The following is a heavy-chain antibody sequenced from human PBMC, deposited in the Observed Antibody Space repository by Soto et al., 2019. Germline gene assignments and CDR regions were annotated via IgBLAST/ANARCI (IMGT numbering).Heavy chain of an antibody. D-gene: IGHD3-16*01. CDR2: IASPGRTT. V-gene: IGHV3-48*03. CDR1: GFTFSNFG. J-gene: IGHJ3*01. CDR3: ASEQNYVWGSHDALDF. Sequence: GGSLRLSCVASGFTFSNFGMHWVRQAPGKGLEWVSYIASPGRTTYYADSVKGRFTISRDNAKNSLYLQMDSLRAEDTAIYYCASEQNYVWGSHDALDFWGPGTKVTVSS.